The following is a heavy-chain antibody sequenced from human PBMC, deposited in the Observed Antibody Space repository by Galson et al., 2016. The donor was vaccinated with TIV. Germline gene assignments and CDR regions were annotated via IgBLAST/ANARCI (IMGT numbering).Heavy chain of an antibody. Sequence: SLRLSCAGSGFPFSGYAIHWVRQAPGKGLEWLAVISYDGSNKYYADSVKGRFTISRDNSKCTLYLQMNRLRTEDTAVYYCARDKATGTAIDYWGQGTLLIVSS. CDR3: ARDKATGTAIDY. D-gene: IGHD6-13*01. V-gene: IGHV3-30-3*01. CDR1: GFPFSGYA. J-gene: IGHJ4*02. CDR2: ISYDGSNK.